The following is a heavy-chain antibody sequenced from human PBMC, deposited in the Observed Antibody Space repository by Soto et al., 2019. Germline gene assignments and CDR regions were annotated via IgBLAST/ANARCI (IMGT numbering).Heavy chain of an antibody. V-gene: IGHV1-8*01. Sequence: GASVKVSCKASGYTFTSHDINWVRQATGQGLEWMGWLNPHNGKTGYAQRFQGRVTMTWNATTGTVYLELSSLRSEDTAMYYCARVSSISARRSFDSWGKGTLVTVPS. CDR1: GYTFTSHD. J-gene: IGHJ4*02. CDR3: ARVSSISARRSFDS. CDR2: LNPHNGKT. D-gene: IGHD6-6*01.